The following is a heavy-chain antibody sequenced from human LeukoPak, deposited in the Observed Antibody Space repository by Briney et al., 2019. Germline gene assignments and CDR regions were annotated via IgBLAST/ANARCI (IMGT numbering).Heavy chain of an antibody. CDR3: ARDRYDSSGYYYVLYYYYGMDV. Sequence: QPGGSLRLSCAASGFTFSSYEMNWIRQAPGKRLEWVSYISSSGSTIYHADSVKGRFTISRDNAKNSLYLQMNSLRAEDTAVYYCARDRYDSSGYYYVLYYYYGMDVWGQGTTVTVSS. D-gene: IGHD3-22*01. J-gene: IGHJ6*02. CDR2: ISSSGSTI. V-gene: IGHV3-48*03. CDR1: GFTFSSYE.